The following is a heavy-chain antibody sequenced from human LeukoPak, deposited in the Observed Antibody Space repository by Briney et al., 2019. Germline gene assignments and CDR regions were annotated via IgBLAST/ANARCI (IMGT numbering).Heavy chain of an antibody. D-gene: IGHD6-13*01. J-gene: IGHJ3*02. CDR1: GFTFSSYS. V-gene: IGHV3-48*04. CDR2: ISSSSSTI. CDR3: ARDHRAAAGSYAFDI. Sequence: GGSLRLSCAASGFTFSSYSMNWVRQAPGKGLEWVSYISSSSSTIYYADSVKGRFTISRDNAKNSLYLQMNSLRAEDTAVYYCARDHRAAAGSYAFDIWGQGTMVTVSS.